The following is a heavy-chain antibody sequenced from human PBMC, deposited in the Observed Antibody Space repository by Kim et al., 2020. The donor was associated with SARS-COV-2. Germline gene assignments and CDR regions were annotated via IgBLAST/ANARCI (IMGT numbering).Heavy chain of an antibody. D-gene: IGHD3-22*01. Sequence: SETLSLTCAVSGGSISSSNWWSWVRQPPGKGLEWIGEIYHSGSTNYNPSLKSRVTISVDKSKNQFSLKLSSVTAADTAVYYCARVPLGDSSGTTGGLGYYWGQGTLVTVSS. J-gene: IGHJ4*02. CDR2: IYHSGST. V-gene: IGHV4-4*02. CDR3: ARVPLGDSSGTTGGLGYY. CDR1: GGSISSSNW.